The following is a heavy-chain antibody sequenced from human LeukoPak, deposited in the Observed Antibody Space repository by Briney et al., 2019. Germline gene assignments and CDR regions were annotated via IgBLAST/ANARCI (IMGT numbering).Heavy chain of an antibody. CDR3: AKGGRRQWGNFDY. J-gene: IGHJ4*02. CDR2: ISGNSGSI. Sequence: PGGSLRLSCAASGFTFDDYAMHWVRQAPGKGLEWVSGISGNSGSIGYADSVKGRFTISRDNAKNSLYLQMNSLRAEDTAFYYCAKGGRRQWGNFDYWGQGILVTVSS. V-gene: IGHV3-9*01. D-gene: IGHD6-19*01. CDR1: GFTFDDYA.